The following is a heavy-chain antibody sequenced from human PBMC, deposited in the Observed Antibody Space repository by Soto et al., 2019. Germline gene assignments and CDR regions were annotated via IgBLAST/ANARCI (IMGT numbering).Heavy chain of an antibody. V-gene: IGHV4-34*01. CDR3: ARANGLRLGELTWRVPNWFDP. CDR1: GGAFIGYY. Sequence: QVQLQQWGAGLLKPSETLSLTCAGYGGAFIGYYWTWISQLRGKGLEWIGEIKLSGRTNYNQSLKSRVHTPLATSKKQFSLKLSSVTAAVTAMYYCARANGLRLGELTWRVPNWFDPWGQGTLVTVSS. D-gene: IGHD3-16*01. CDR2: IKLSGRT. J-gene: IGHJ5*02.